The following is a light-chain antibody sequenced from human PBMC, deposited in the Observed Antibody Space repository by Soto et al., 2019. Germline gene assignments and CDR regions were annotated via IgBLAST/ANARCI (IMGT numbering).Light chain of an antibody. CDR2: DAS. CDR3: QQYNSCSWT. Sequence: DIQMTQSPSTLSASVGDRVTITCRASQSISSWLAWYQQKPGKAPKLLIYDASSFESGVPSRFSGSGSGTEFTLTISSLQPDDFATYYGQQYNSCSWTFGQGTKVEIK. V-gene: IGKV1-5*01. CDR1: QSISSW. J-gene: IGKJ1*01.